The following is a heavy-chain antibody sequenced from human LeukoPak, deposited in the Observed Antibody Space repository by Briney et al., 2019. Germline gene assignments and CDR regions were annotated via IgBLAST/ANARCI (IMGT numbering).Heavy chain of an antibody. CDR2: IKSKTDGGTT. V-gene: IGHV3-15*01. Sequence: GGSLRLSCAASGFTFSNAWMSWVRQAPGKGLEWVGRIKSKTDGGTTDYAAPVKGRFTISRDGSKNTLYLQMNSLKTEDTAVYYCTTDLEVAGTVDYWGQGTLVTVSS. D-gene: IGHD6-19*01. CDR3: TTDLEVAGTVDY. J-gene: IGHJ4*02. CDR1: GFTFSNAW.